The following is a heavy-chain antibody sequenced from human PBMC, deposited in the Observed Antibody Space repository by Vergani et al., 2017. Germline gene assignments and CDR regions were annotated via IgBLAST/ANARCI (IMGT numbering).Heavy chain of an antibody. D-gene: IGHD4-23*01. Sequence: QVQLVESGGGLVKPGGSLRLSCAASGFTFSGYYWSWIRQPPGKGLEWIGEINHSGSTNYNPSLKSRVTISVDTSKNPFSLKLSAVTAADTAVYYCARGGEMTTVADFDYWGQGTLVTVSS. J-gene: IGHJ4*02. CDR3: ARGGEMTTVADFDY. V-gene: IGHV4-34*01. CDR1: GFTFSGYY. CDR2: INHSGST.